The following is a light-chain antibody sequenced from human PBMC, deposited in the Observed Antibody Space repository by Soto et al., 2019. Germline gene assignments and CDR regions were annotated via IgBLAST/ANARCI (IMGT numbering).Light chain of an antibody. V-gene: IGKV1-5*01. CDR2: DAS. J-gene: IGKJ4*01. CDR1: QSISTS. CDR3: QQYKTYPLT. Sequence: DIQMTQSPSTLSASEGDRVTITCRASQSISTSLAWYQQKPGQAPTLLIYDASSLEGGVPSRFSGSGSGTDFVLSISSLKPDDFATYHCQQYKTYPLTFGGGTKVEIK.